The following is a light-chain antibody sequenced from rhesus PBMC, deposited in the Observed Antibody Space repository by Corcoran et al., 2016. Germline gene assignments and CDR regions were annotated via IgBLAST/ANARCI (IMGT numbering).Light chain of an antibody. J-gene: IGKJ1*01. CDR3: MQALEFPWT. Sequence: DIVMIQTPLSLPVTPGEPASISCRSSQSLLDSEDGNTYLDWYLQKPGQSPHLLIYEVSNRAAGVPDRFSGSGSDTDFTLKISRVEAEDVGVYYCMQALEFPWTFGQGTKVEIK. CDR1: QSLLDSEDGNTY. CDR2: EVS. V-gene: IGKV2-104*02.